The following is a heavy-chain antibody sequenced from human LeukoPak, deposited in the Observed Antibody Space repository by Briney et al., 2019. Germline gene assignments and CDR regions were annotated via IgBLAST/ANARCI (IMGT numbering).Heavy chain of an antibody. CDR2: IYYSGST. CDR1: GGSISSYY. CDR3: ARAVATADFWSGSTHQYYFDY. Sequence: SETLSLTCTVSGGSISSYYWSWIRQPPGKGLEWIGYIYYSGSTNYNPSLKSRVTISVGTSKSQFSLKLSSVTAADTAVYYCARAVATADFWSGSTHQYYFDYWGQGTLVTVSS. D-gene: IGHD3-3*01. J-gene: IGHJ4*02. V-gene: IGHV4-59*01.